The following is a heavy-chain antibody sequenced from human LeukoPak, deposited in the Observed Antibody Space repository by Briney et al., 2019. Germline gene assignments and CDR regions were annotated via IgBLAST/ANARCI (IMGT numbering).Heavy chain of an antibody. CDR3: ASDCSSTSCYSGAFDI. V-gene: IGHV4-30-4*08. J-gene: IGHJ3*02. D-gene: IGHD2-2*02. CDR1: GGSISSGDYY. Sequence: SQTLSLTCTVSGGSISSGDYYWSWIRQPPGKGLEWIGYIYYSGSTYYNPSLKSRVTISVDTSKNQFSLKLSSVTAAGTAVYYCASDCSSTSCYSGAFDIWGQGTMVTVSS. CDR2: IYYSGST.